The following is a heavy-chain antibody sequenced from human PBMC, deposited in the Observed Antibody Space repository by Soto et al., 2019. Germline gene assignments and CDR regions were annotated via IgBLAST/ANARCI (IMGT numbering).Heavy chain of an antibody. Sequence: GGSLRLSCAASGFTFSGSAMHWVRQASGKGLEWVGRIRSKANSYATAYAASVKGRFTISRDDSKNTAYLQMNSLKTEDTAVYYCTLQTPLYTVVAPVYYMDVWGKGTTVTVSS. V-gene: IGHV3-73*01. CDR3: TLQTPLYTVVAPVYYMDV. J-gene: IGHJ6*03. D-gene: IGHD2-15*01. CDR2: IRSKANSYAT. CDR1: GFTFSGSA.